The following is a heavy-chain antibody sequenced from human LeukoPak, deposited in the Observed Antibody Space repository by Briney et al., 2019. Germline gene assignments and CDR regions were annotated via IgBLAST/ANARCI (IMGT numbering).Heavy chain of an antibody. CDR2: IKSTTGGGTT. D-gene: IGHD1-1*01. V-gene: IGHV3-15*01. CDR1: GFTFSNVW. Sequence: EPGGSLRRSCAATGFTFSNVWMSRVRQAPGKGLEWVGRIKSTTGGGTTDYAAPVKGRFSISRDDSKNMLYLQMNSLKTEDTAVYHCATYNRKDAFDFWGRGTMVTVSP. J-gene: IGHJ3*01. CDR3: ATYNRKDAFDF.